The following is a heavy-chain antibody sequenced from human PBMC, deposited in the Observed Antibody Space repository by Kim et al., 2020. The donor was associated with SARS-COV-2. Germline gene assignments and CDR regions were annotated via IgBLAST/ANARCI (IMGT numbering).Heavy chain of an antibody. CDR3: ARDGDSSGYYYHPDAFDI. V-gene: IGHV1-69*01. J-gene: IGHJ3*02. D-gene: IGHD3-22*01. Sequence: QGRVTITADESTSTAYMELSSLRSEDTAVYYCARDGDSSGYYYHPDAFDIWGQGTMVTVSS.